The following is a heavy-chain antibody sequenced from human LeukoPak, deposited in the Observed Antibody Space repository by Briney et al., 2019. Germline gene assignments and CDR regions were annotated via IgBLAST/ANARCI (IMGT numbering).Heavy chain of an antibody. J-gene: IGHJ5*02. CDR2: IYYSGST. V-gene: IGHV4-59*08. CDR3: ARHERCSSINCIYNWFDP. D-gene: IGHD2-2*01. CDR1: GGSISSYY. Sequence: PSETLSLTCTVSGGSISSYYWSWIRQPPGKGLEWIGYIYYSGSTNYNPSLKSRVTISVDTSKNQFSLKLSSVTAADTAVYYCARHERCSSINCIYNWFDPWGQGTLVTVSS.